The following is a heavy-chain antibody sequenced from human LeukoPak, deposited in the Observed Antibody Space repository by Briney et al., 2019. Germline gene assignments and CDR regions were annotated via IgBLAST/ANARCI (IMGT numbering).Heavy chain of an antibody. CDR1: GFTFRNYW. J-gene: IGHJ4*02. Sequence: PGGSLRLSCAASGFTFRNYWMTWVRQAPGKGLEWVANKKHDGRRQYYVDSVKGRFAISRDDARNSLYLQMNNLRTEDTAVYYCASLAMASPHWGQGTQVTVSS. V-gene: IGHV3-7*03. CDR3: ASLAMASPH. D-gene: IGHD5-18*01. CDR2: KKHDGRRQ.